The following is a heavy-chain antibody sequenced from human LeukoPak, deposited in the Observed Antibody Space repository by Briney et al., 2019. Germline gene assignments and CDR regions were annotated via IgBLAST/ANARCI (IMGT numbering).Heavy chain of an antibody. CDR1: GFTFSDYG. J-gene: IGHJ4*02. CDR3: AKGTLPRKFDY. D-gene: IGHD1-26*01. Sequence: QAGGSLRLSCAAAGFTFSDYGMNWVRQAPGKGLEWVSGISGSGISTYYADSVKGRFTISRDNSKNTLYLQMNSLRAEDTAVYYCAKGTLPRKFDYWGQGTLVTVSS. V-gene: IGHV3-23*01. CDR2: ISGSGIST.